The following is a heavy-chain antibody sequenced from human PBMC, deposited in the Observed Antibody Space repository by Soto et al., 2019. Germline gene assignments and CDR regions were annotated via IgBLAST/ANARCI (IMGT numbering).Heavy chain of an antibody. CDR1: GGSFSGYY. CDR3: ARRQQRVAAILFGARWFDP. CDR2: INHSGST. V-gene: IGHV4-34*01. Sequence: PSETLSLTCAVYGGSFSGYYWSWIRQPPGKGLEWIGEINHSGSTNYNPSLKSRVTISVDTSKNQFSLKLSSVTAADTAVYYCARRQQRVAAILFGARWFDPWGQGTLVTVSS. D-gene: IGHD2-15*01. J-gene: IGHJ5*02.